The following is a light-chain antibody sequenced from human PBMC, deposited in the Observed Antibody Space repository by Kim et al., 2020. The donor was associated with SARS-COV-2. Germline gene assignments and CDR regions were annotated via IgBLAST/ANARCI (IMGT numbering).Light chain of an antibody. V-gene: IGKV3D-15*01. Sequence: EVVMTQSPVTLSVSPGERATFSCRASQSISSKLAWYQQKPGQGPRLLISEASTRSTGIPARFSGSGSGTEFTLTISSLQSEDFAVYYCQQYNNWPLTFGGGTKVDIK. CDR2: EAS. CDR1: QSISSK. J-gene: IGKJ4*01. CDR3: QQYNNWPLT.